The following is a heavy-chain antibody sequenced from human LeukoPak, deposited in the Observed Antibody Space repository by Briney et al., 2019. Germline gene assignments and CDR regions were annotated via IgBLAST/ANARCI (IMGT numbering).Heavy chain of an antibody. CDR1: GGSISSGGYY. D-gene: IGHD3-22*01. Sequence: SETLSLTCTVSGGSISSGGYYWSWIRQHPGKGLEWIGYIYYSGSTYYNPSLKSRVTISVDTSKNQFSLKLSSVTAADTAVYYCATRYYDSSGYYFLDAFDIWGQGTMVTVSS. CDR2: IYYSGST. V-gene: IGHV4-31*03. J-gene: IGHJ3*02. CDR3: ATRYYDSSGYYFLDAFDI.